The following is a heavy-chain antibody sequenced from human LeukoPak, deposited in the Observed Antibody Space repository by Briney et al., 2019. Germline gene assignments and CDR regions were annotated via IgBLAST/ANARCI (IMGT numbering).Heavy chain of an antibody. CDR1: GFTFDDYA. D-gene: IGHD6-6*01. CDR2: ISGDGGST. J-gene: IGHJ6*02. V-gene: IGHV3-43*02. Sequence: GGSLRLSWAASGFTFDDYAMHWVRQAPGKGLEWVSLISGDGGSTYYADSVKGRFTISRDNSKNSLYLQMYSLRTEDTALYYCAKDMSIEGYYYGMDVWGQGTTVTVSS. CDR3: AKDMSIEGYYYGMDV.